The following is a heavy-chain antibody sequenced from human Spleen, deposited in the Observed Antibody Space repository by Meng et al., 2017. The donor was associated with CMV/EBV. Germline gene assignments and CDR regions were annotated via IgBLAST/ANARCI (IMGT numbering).Heavy chain of an antibody. J-gene: IGHJ5*02. CDR1: FSLSTSGVG. V-gene: IGHV2-5*01. CDR3: AHSRSFSSSPRMRWFDP. D-gene: IGHD6-6*01. CDR2: IYWNDDK. Sequence: FSLSTSGVGVGWIRQPPGKALEWLSLIYWNDDKRYSPSLKSRLTITKDTSKNQVVLTMTNMDPVDTATYYCAHSRSFSSSPRMRWFDPWGQGTLVTVSS.